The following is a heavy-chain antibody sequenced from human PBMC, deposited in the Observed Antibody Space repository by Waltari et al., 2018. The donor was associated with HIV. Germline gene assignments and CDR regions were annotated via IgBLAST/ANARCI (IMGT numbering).Heavy chain of an antibody. J-gene: IGHJ6*02. CDR2: IHYSGSA. D-gene: IGHD2-8*01. CDR1: GGPIGSYY. CDR3: ATLMVYAPRSHYYGMDV. Sequence: QVQLQESGPGLVRPSETLSLTCTVSGGPIGSYYWRWIRQPPGKELEWIGYIHYSGSANYNPSLKSRVTVSVDTSKHQFSLKLSSVTAADTAVYYCATLMVYAPRSHYYGMDVWGQGTTVIVSS. V-gene: IGHV4-59*01.